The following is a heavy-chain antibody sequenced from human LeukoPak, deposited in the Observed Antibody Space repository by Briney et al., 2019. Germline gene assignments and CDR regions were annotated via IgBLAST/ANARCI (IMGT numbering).Heavy chain of an antibody. V-gene: IGHV3-21*01. CDR3: ARDETTAAAGLLGH. CDR2: ITTTSNYI. J-gene: IGHJ1*01. CDR1: GFTFSSYT. D-gene: IGHD6-13*01. Sequence: GGSLRLSCAASGFTFSSYTMNWVRQAPGKGLEWVSSITTTSNYIYYADPVKGRFTISRDDAKSSLYLQMNNLRAEDTAVYYCARDETTAAAGLLGHWGQGTLVTVSS.